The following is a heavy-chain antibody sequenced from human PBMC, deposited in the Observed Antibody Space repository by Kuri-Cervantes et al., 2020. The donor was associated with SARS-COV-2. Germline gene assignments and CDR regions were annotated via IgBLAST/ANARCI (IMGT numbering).Heavy chain of an antibody. Sequence: GESLKISCAASGFTFSNAWMSWVRQAPGKGLEWVGRIKSKTDGGTTDYAAPVKGRFTISRDDSKNTLYLQMNSLKTEDTAVYYCARDLGGSSSPSYADWLWYFDLWGRGTLVTVSS. V-gene: IGHV3-15*01. CDR2: IKSKTDGGTT. CDR3: ARDLGGSSSPSYADWLWYFDL. D-gene: IGHD3/OR15-3a*01. J-gene: IGHJ2*01. CDR1: GFTFSNAW.